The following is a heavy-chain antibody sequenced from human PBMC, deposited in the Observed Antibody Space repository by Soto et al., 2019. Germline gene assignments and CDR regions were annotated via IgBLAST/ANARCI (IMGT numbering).Heavy chain of an antibody. CDR1: GFTFSSYG. D-gene: IGHD3-3*01. Sequence: GGSLRLSCAASGFTFSSYGMNWVRQAPGKGLEWVAVISYDGSNKYYADSVKGRFTISRDNSKNTLYLQMNSLRAEDTAVYYCAKDRREVGIFGIDYWGQGTLVTVSS. CDR2: ISYDGSNK. J-gene: IGHJ4*02. V-gene: IGHV3-30*18. CDR3: AKDRREVGIFGIDY.